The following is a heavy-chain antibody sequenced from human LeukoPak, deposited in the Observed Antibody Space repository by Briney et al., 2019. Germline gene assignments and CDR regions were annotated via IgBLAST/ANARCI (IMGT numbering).Heavy chain of an antibody. CDR3: AREGDYSSGWYGRHFDY. CDR1: GFTFSSYW. D-gene: IGHD6-19*01. V-gene: IGHV3-7*03. Sequence: PGGSLRLSYAASGFTFSSYWMSWVRQAPGKGLEWVANIKQDGSEKYYVDSVKGRFTISRDNAKNSLFLQMNSLRAEDTALYYCAREGDYSSGWYGRHFDYWGQGTLVTVSS. CDR2: IKQDGSEK. J-gene: IGHJ4*02.